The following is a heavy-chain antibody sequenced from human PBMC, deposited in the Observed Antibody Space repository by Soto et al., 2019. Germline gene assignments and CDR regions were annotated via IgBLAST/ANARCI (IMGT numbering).Heavy chain of an antibody. CDR2: ISDDGSNE. D-gene: IGHD3-22*01. V-gene: IGHV3-30*18. J-gene: IGHJ4*02. Sequence: RLSCAASGFTVSSYGMYWVRQAPGKGLEWVAVISDDGSNEYYADSVKGRFTISRDNSKNTLYLQMNSLRAEDTAVYYCAKALKGYYDSSGSYYLDYWGQGTLVTVSS. CDR3: AKALKGYYDSSGSYYLDY. CDR1: GFTVSSYG.